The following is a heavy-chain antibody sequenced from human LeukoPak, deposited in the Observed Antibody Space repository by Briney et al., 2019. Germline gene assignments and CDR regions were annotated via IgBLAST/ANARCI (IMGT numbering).Heavy chain of an antibody. V-gene: IGHV1-69*05. CDR3: ARGGDYDFWSGYRYYYYYMDV. CDR1: GGTFSSYA. D-gene: IGHD3-3*01. Sequence: SVKVSCRASGGTFSSYAISWVRQAPGQGLEWMGGIIPIFGTANYAQKFQGRVTITTDESTSTAYMELSSLRSEDTAVYYCARGGDYDFWSGYRYYYYYMDVWGKGTTVTVSS. J-gene: IGHJ6*03. CDR2: IIPIFGTA.